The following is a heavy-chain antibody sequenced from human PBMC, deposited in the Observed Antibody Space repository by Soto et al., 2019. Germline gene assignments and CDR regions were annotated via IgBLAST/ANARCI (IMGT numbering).Heavy chain of an antibody. CDR2: INHSGST. CDR3: ARGDGQQVDY. CDR1: GGSFSGYY. V-gene: IGHV4-34*01. Sequence: SETLSLTCAVYGGSFSGYYWSWIRQPPGKGLEWIGEINHSGSTNYNPSLKSRVTISVDTSKNQFSLKLSSVTAADTAVYYCARGDGQQVDYWGQGTLVTVSS. J-gene: IGHJ4*02. D-gene: IGHD4-17*01.